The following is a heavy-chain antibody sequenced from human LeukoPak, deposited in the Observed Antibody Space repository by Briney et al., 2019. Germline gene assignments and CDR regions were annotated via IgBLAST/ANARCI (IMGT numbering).Heavy chain of an antibody. Sequence: SSETLSLTCAVYGGSFSGYYWGWIRQPPGKGLEWIGSMYHSGDTYYNPSLKSRVTISVDTSKNQLSLKLSSVTAADTAVYYCARSKAHLSTSWYGTWFDPWGQGTLVTVSS. CDR2: MYHSGDT. CDR3: ARSKAHLSTSWYGTWFDP. CDR1: GGSFSGYY. J-gene: IGHJ5*02. V-gene: IGHV4-38-2*01. D-gene: IGHD2-2*01.